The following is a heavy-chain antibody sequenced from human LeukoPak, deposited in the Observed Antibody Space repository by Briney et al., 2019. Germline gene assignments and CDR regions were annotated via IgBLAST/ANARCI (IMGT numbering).Heavy chain of an antibody. V-gene: IGHV1-69*06. J-gene: IGHJ6*04. CDR3: ARKRMDTAMVSYYYYGMDV. D-gene: IGHD5-18*01. CDR2: IIPIFGTA. CDR1: GGNFSSYA. Sequence: SVNVSCKASGGNFSSYAISWVRQAPGQGLEWMGGIIPIFGTANYAQKFQGRVTITADKSTSTAYMELSSLRSEDTAVYYCARKRMDTAMVSYYYYGMDVWGKGTTVTVSS.